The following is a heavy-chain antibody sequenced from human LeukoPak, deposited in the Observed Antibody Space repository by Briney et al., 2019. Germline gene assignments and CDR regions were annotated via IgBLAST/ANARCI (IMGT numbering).Heavy chain of an antibody. D-gene: IGHD2-15*01. J-gene: IGHJ5*02. V-gene: IGHV3-23*01. CDR2: ISGSGGST. Sequence: GGSLRLSCAGSGFTFTSYAMSWVRQAPGKGLEWVSAISGSGGSTYYADSVKGRFTISRDNSKNTLYLQMNSLRAEDTAVYYCAKERLSVVVAALYNWFDPWGQGTLVTVSS. CDR1: GFTFTSYA. CDR3: AKERLSVVVAALYNWFDP.